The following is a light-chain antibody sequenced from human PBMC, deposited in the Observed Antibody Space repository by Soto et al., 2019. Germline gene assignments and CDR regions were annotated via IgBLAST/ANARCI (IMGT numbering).Light chain of an antibody. CDR1: QSVSSSY. CDR3: QQYCSCPSYA. J-gene: IGKJ2*01. V-gene: IGKV3-20*01. Sequence: EIVLPQSPGTLSLSPGERATLSCRASQSVSSSYLAWYQQKPGQAPRLLLYCASSRATGIPDRFSGSGSGTDFKLTITGLETEDLAAYDGQQYCSCPSYAFGQGTELEIK. CDR2: CAS.